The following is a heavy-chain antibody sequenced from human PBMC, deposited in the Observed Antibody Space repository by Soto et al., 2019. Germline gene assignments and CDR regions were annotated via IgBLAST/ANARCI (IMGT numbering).Heavy chain of an antibody. D-gene: IGHD3-3*01. Sequence: GGSLRLSCAASGFTFCDYYMNWVRQAPGKGLEWVSSISSSSTIYYADSVKGRFTISRDNAKNSLYLQMNSLRAEDTAVYYCARDRRITIFGDYYYYYDMDVWGQGTTVTVSS. J-gene: IGHJ6*02. CDR3: ARDRRITIFGDYYYYYDMDV. CDR2: ISSSSTI. V-gene: IGHV3-11*04. CDR1: GFTFCDYY.